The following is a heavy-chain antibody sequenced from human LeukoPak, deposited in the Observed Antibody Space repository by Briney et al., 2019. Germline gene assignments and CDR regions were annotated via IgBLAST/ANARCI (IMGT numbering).Heavy chain of an antibody. D-gene: IGHD6-13*01. CDR3: ARLGRAAAGHPTLWYYYYYYMDV. CDR2: IHHSGST. Sequence: SETLSLTCAVSGGSISRSNWWSWVRQPPGKGLQWIGEIHHSGSTDYNPSLKSRVTISVDTSKNQFSLKLSSVTAADTAVYYCARLGRAAAGHPTLWYYYYYYMDVWGKGTTVTISS. V-gene: IGHV4-4*02. J-gene: IGHJ6*03. CDR1: GGSISRSNW.